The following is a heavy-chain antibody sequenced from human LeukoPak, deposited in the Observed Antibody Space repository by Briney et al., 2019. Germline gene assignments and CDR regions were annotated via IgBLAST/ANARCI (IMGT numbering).Heavy chain of an antibody. D-gene: IGHD1-7*01. J-gene: IGHJ3*02. CDR1: GGTFSSYA. CDR3: ARDRDRELPYDAFDI. Sequence: SVKVSCKASGGTFSSYAISWVRQAPGQGLEWMGGIIPIFGTANYAQKFQGRVTITTDESTSTAYMELSSLRSEDTAVYYCARDRDRELPYDAFDIWGQGTMVTVSS. V-gene: IGHV1-69*05. CDR2: IIPIFGTA.